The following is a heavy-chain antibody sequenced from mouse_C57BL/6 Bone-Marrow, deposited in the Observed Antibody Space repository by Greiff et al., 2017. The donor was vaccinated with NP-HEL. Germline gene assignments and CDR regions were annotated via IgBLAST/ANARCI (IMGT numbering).Heavy chain of an antibody. CDR1: GFNITDDY. CDR3: TTTFHYGNSYRSYAMDY. CDR2: IDPENGDT. J-gene: IGHJ4*01. V-gene: IGHV14-4*01. D-gene: IGHD1-1*01. Sequence: VQLQQSGAELVRPGASVKLSCTASGFNITDDYMHWVKQRPEQGLEWIGWIDPENGDTEYASKFQGKATITADTSSNTAYLQLSSLTSEDTAVYYCTTTFHYGNSYRSYAMDYWGQGTSVTVSS.